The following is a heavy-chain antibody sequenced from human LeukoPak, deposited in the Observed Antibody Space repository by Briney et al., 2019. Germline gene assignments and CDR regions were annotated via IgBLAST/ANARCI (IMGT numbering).Heavy chain of an antibody. V-gene: IGHV4-4*07. CDR1: GGSISSYY. J-gene: IGHJ4*02. Sequence: PSETLSLTCTVSGGSISSYYWSWIPQPAGKGLEWIGRIYSSGSTNYNPSLKSRVTVSVDTSKNQFSLKLSSVTAADTAVYYCARGPRSSDWYSIDYWGRGTLVTVSS. CDR2: IYSSGST. D-gene: IGHD6-19*01. CDR3: ARGPRSSDWYSIDY.